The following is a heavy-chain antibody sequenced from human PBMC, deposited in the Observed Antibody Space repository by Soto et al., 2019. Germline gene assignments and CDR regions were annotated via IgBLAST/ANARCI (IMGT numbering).Heavy chain of an antibody. J-gene: IGHJ4*02. Sequence: PGESLKISCRGSGYSFTSYWISWVRQMPGKGLEWMGRIDPSDSYTNYSPSFQGHVTISADKSIGTAYLQWSSLKASDTAMYYCARHPYYDSSGYYPNYFDYWGQGTLVTVSS. CDR1: GYSFTSYW. CDR3: ARHPYYDSSGYYPNYFDY. V-gene: IGHV5-10-1*01. CDR2: IDPSDSYT. D-gene: IGHD3-22*01.